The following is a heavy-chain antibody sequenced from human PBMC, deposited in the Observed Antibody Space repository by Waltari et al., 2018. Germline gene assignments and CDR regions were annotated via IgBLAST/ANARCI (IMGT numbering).Heavy chain of an antibody. D-gene: IGHD3-22*01. Sequence: EVQAVESGGGLVKQGGSLRLSCAASGFTFSDAWMGWVRQAPGKGLEWVGRIVGRSDGEATDYTAPVKGRFTISRDDSKDTVYLQMDNLKTEDTGVYYCTTVPGDASGYSVDFWGQGTQVTVSS. J-gene: IGHJ4*02. CDR1: GFTFSDAW. CDR2: IVGRSDGEAT. CDR3: TTVPGDASGYSVDF. V-gene: IGHV3-15*04.